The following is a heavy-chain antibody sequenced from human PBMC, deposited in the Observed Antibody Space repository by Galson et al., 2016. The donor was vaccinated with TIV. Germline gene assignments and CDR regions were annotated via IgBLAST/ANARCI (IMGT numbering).Heavy chain of an antibody. J-gene: IGHJ3*02. CDR2: IIPILDTA. V-gene: IGHV1-69*08. CDR1: GYSFSSYS. Sequence: SVKVSCKASGYSFSSYSVTWVRQAPGQGLEWMGRIIPILDTANYAQRFQGRVTITVDKSTNTAYMELTRLTSEETAVFYCAREKGWRDQEGDALDIWGQGTMVTVSS. D-gene: IGHD3-3*01. CDR3: AREKGWRDQEGDALDI.